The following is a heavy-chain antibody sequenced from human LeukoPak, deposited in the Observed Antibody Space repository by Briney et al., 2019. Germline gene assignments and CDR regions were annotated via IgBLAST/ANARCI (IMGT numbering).Heavy chain of an antibody. CDR1: GFTFSNYG. Sequence: PGGSLRLSCAASGFTFSNYGMTWVRQAPGKGLEWVSGISGSGDSTYYADSVKGRFTISRDNSKNTLYLQMNSLRAEDTAVYYCAKDRPYYMDVWGKGTAVTVSS. CDR2: ISGSGDST. J-gene: IGHJ6*03. CDR3: AKDRPYYMDV. V-gene: IGHV3-23*01.